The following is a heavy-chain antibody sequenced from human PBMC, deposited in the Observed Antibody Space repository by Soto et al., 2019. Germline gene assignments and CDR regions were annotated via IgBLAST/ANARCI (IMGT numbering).Heavy chain of an antibody. CDR1: GGTFSNAW. V-gene: IGHV3-15*01. D-gene: IGHD3-22*01. Sequence: GGSLRLSCAASGGTFSNAWVSWVRQAPGKGLEWVGRIKSKTDGGTTDYAAPVKGRFTISRDDSKNTLYLQMNSLKTEDTAVYYCTTDPVTMIVVVPSSGWGQGTLVTVSS. CDR2: IKSKTDGGTT. J-gene: IGHJ4*02. CDR3: TTDPVTMIVVVPSSG.